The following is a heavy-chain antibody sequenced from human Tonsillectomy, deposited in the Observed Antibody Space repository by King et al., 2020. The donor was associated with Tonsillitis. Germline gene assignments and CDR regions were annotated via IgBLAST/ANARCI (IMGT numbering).Heavy chain of an antibody. CDR1: GGSVSSSSYY. Sequence: QLQESGPGLVKPSETLSLTCSVSGGSVSSSSYYWGWIRPPPGKGLEWIGTIYYSGSTNYNPSLKPRVTISVDTSKNQFSLKLSSVTAADTAVYCGATRDRYYDSSGYYSFNGYWGQGTLVTVSS. CDR2: IYYSGST. CDR3: ATRDRYYDSSGYYSFNGY. V-gene: IGHV4-39*07. J-gene: IGHJ4*02. D-gene: IGHD3-22*01.